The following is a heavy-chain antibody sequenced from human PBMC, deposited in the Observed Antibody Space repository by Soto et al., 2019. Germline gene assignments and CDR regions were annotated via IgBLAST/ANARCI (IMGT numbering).Heavy chain of an antibody. J-gene: IGHJ4*02. CDR3: AKGPEQLVPGGFAY. V-gene: IGHV3-23*01. D-gene: IGHD6-6*01. CDR2: IDSGGGGT. CDR1: GFTLGTYV. Sequence: EVQLLESGGGLVQPGGSLRLSCAASGFTLGTYVMSWVRQAPGKGREWVSGIDSGGGGTYYADSVKGRFPISRDNSKNTLSVQRNRLRAGDPAVFYCAKGPEQLVPGGFAYGGQGPMVNFS.